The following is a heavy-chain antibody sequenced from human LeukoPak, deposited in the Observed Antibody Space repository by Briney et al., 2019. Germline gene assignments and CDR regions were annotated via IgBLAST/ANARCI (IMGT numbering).Heavy chain of an antibody. CDR3: ATSLQGDYYDSSGYYFFP. CDR1: GGSISSYY. D-gene: IGHD3-22*01. V-gene: IGHV4-4*07. J-gene: IGHJ5*02. CDR2: IYTSGST. Sequence: SETLSLTCTVSGGSISSYYWSWIRQPAGKGLEWIGRIYTSGSTNYNPSLKSRVTMSVDTSKNQFSLKLSSVTAADTAVYYCATSLQGDYYDSSGYYFFPWGQGTLVTVSS.